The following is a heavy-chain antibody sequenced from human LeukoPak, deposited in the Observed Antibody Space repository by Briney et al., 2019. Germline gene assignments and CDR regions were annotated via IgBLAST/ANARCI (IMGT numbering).Heavy chain of an antibody. CDR1: GYSFTSYW. V-gene: IGHV5-51*01. Sequence: GESLKISCKGSGYSFTSYWIGWVRQMPGKGLECMGIIYPGDTDTRYSPSFQGQVTISADKSISTAYLQWTSLEASDTAMYYCARLRYSYGHFDYWGQGTLVTASS. J-gene: IGHJ4*02. D-gene: IGHD5-18*01. CDR2: IYPGDTDT. CDR3: ARLRYSYGHFDY.